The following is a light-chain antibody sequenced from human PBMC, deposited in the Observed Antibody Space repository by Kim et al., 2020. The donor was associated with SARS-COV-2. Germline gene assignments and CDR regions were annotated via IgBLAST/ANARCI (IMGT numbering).Light chain of an antibody. CDR3: QVWDSSTDQVV. Sequence: PGVTASSTWDGNDIGTKSVDWYQQKAGQPPILLIYNDSERPSGIPERFSGSNSGNTASLTISRVEAGDEADYYCQVWDSSTDQVVFGGGTKVTVL. V-gene: IGLV3-21*04. CDR1: DIGTKS. CDR2: NDS. J-gene: IGLJ3*02.